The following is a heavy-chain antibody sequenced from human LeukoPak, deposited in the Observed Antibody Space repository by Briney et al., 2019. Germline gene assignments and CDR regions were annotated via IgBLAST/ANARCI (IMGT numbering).Heavy chain of an antibody. V-gene: IGHV4-59*08. D-gene: IGHD2-21*01. Sequence: SETLCLTRTVSGGSISSYYWSWIRQHPGKGLEWIGYIYYSGSTNYNPSLKSRVTISVDTSKNQFSLKLSSVTAADTAGYFCARVKYEGHAFDIWGQGTMVTVSS. CDR1: GGSISSYY. J-gene: IGHJ3*02. CDR2: IYYSGST. CDR3: ARVKYEGHAFDI.